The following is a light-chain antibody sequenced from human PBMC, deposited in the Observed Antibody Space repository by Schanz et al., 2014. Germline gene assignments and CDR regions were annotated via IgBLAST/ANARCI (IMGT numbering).Light chain of an antibody. J-gene: IGKJ1*01. Sequence: DIHMTQSPSSLSPSVGDRVTITCRSSQSIGKYVNWYQQTPGKAPRLLIYAASTLQSGVPSRFSGSGFGTEFTLTIGRLEPEDFAVYYCQQYGRSLWTFGQGTKVEIK. CDR2: AAS. CDR1: QSIGKY. V-gene: IGKV1-39*01. CDR3: QQYGRSLWT.